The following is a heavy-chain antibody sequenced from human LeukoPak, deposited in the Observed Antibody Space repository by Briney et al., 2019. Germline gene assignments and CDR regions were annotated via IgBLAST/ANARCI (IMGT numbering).Heavy chain of an antibody. J-gene: IGHJ4*02. CDR2: IIPIFGTA. CDR1: GGTFSSYA. V-gene: IGHV1-69*06. D-gene: IGHD1-1*01. CDR3: AFGYTKYVSDY. Sequence: ASVKVSCKASGGTFSSYAISWVRQAPGHELEWMGGIIPIFGTANYAQKFQGRVTITADKSTSTAYMELSSLRSEDTAVYYCAFGYTKYVSDYWGQGTLVTVSS.